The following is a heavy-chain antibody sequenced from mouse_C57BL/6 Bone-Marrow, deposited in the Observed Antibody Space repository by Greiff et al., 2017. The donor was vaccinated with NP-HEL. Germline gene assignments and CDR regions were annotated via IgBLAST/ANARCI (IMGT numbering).Heavy chain of an antibody. CDR1: GYTFTDYN. J-gene: IGHJ3*01. Sequence: EVKLQESGPELVKPGASVKIPCKASGYTFTDYNMDWVKQSHGKSLEWIGDINPNNGGTIYNQKFKGKATLTVDKSSSTAYMELRSLTSEDTAVYYCARKFLAYWGQGTLVTVSA. CDR3: ARKFLAY. CDR2: INPNNGGT. V-gene: IGHV1-18*01.